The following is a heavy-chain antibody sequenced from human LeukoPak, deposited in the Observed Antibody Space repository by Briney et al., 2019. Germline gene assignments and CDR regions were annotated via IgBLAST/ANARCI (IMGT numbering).Heavy chain of an antibody. CDR2: INPNSGGT. CDR3: ARDRPAYYDFWSGYPPFDY. Sequence: ASVKVSCKASGYTFTGYYMHWVRQAPGQGLEWMGWINPNSGGTNYAQKLQGRVTMTTDTSTSTAYMELRSLRSDDTAVYYCARDRPAYYDFWSGYPPFDYWGQGTLVTVSS. D-gene: IGHD3-3*01. CDR1: GYTFTGYY. V-gene: IGHV1-2*02. J-gene: IGHJ4*02.